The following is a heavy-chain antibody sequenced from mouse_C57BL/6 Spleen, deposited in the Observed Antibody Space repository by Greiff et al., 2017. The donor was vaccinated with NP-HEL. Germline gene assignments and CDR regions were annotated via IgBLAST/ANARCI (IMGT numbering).Heavy chain of an antibody. Sequence: EVKLVESGGGLVQPGGSLKLSCAASGFTFSDYYMYWVRQTPEKRLEWVAYISNGGGSTYYPDTVKGRFTISRDNAKNTLYLQMSRLKSEDTAMYYCARHDGNYGYFDVWGTGTTVTVSS. V-gene: IGHV5-12*01. CDR3: ARHDGNYGYFDV. D-gene: IGHD2-1*01. J-gene: IGHJ1*03. CDR1: GFTFSDYY. CDR2: ISNGGGST.